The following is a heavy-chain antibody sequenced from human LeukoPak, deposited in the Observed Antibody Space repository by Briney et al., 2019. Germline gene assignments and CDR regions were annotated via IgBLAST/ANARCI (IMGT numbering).Heavy chain of an antibody. J-gene: IGHJ5*02. CDR3: AKDSIPDCSITSCYGADWFDP. V-gene: IGHV3-30*02. D-gene: IGHD2-2*01. CDR2: LRKDATYS. CDR1: GFPFSSYG. Sequence: GGSLRLSCAASGFPFSSYGMYWVRQTPDKGLQWVAYLRKDATYSNYADSVRGRFTISRDNSKNTLDLQMSSLRVEDTAVFYCAKDSIPDCSITSCYGADWFDPWGQGSLVTVSS.